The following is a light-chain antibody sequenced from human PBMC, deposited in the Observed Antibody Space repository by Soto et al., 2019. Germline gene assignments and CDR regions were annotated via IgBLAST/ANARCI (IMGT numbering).Light chain of an antibody. Sequence: QSALTQPASVSVSPGQSITISCTGTSSDVGGYNYVSWYQQHPGKAPKLMIYDVSNRPSGVSNRFSGSKSGNTASLTISGLQAEDEADYYGSSYTSSSTLVVFGGGTKLTVL. V-gene: IGLV2-14*01. J-gene: IGLJ2*01. CDR2: DVS. CDR1: SSDVGGYNY. CDR3: SSYTSSSTLVV.